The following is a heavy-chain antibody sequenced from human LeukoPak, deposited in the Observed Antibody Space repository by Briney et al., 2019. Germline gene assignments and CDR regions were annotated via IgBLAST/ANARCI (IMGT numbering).Heavy chain of an antibody. V-gene: IGHV3-30*18. J-gene: IGHJ4*02. CDR1: GFTFSSYG. CDR3: AKVGDH. Sequence: GGSLRLSCAASGFTFSSYGMHWVRQAPGKGLEWVVVISYDGSNKYYADSVKGRFTISRDNSKNTLYLQMNSLRAEDTAVYYCAKVGDHWGQGTLVTVSS. CDR2: ISYDGSNK.